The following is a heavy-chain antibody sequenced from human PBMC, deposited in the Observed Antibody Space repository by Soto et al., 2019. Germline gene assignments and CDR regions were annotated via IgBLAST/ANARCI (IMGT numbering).Heavy chain of an antibody. J-gene: IGHJ3*02. CDR3: AREGYCSGGSCSDYDAFDI. V-gene: IGHV1-18*01. D-gene: IGHD2-15*01. CDR1: GYTFTSYG. Sequence: VSVKVSCKASGYTFTSYGIIWVRQAPGQGLEWMGWISAYNGNTNYAQKLQGRVTMTTDTSTSTAYMELRSLRSDDTAVYYCAREGYCSGGSCSDYDAFDIWGQGTMVTVSS. CDR2: ISAYNGNT.